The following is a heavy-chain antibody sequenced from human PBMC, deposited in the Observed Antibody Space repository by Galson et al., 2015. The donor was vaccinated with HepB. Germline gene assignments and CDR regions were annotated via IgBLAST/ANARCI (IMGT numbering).Heavy chain of an antibody. J-gene: IGHJ3*02. CDR1: GYSFTNYW. CDR2: IYPGDSGT. CDR3: ARLARSFVVVPAAIDAFDI. V-gene: IGHV5-51*01. Sequence: QSGAEVKKPGESLTISCKGSGYSFTNYWIGWVRQMPGKGLAWMGIIYPGDSGTRYSPSFQGQVTISADKSISTAYLQWSSLKASDTAMYYCARLARSFVVVPAAIDAFDIWGQGTMVTVSS. D-gene: IGHD2-2*02.